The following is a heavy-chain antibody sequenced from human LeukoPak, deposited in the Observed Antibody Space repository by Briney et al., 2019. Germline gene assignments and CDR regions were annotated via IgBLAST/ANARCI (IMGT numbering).Heavy chain of an antibody. CDR3: ARAAEYNWNYRGGYYFDY. D-gene: IGHD1-7*01. CDR2: INHSGST. J-gene: IGHJ4*02. Sequence: SETLSLTCAVYGGSFSGYYWSWIRQPPGKGLEWIGEINHSGSTSYNSSLKSRVTISVDTSKNQFSLKLSSVTAADTAVYYCARAAEYNWNYRGGYYFDYWGQGTLVTVSS. CDR1: GGSFSGYY. V-gene: IGHV4-34*01.